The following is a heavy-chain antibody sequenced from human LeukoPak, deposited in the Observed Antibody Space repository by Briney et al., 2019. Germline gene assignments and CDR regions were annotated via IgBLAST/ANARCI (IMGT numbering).Heavy chain of an antibody. CDR2: ISYDGGNK. CDR1: GFTFSTNA. J-gene: IGHJ4*02. CDR3: ARESSGCPDY. V-gene: IGHV3-30*03. D-gene: IGHD6-19*01. Sequence: GGSLRLSCAASGFTFSTNAMHWVRQAPGKGLEWVAVISYDGGNKYYADSVKGRFTISRDNSKNALYLQMNSLRAEDTAVYYCARESSGCPDYWGQGTLVTVSS.